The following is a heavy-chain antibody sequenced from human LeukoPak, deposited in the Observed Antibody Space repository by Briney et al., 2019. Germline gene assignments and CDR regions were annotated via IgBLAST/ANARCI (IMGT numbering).Heavy chain of an antibody. CDR1: GFTFRSYW. J-gene: IGHJ4*02. V-gene: IGHV3-74*01. D-gene: IGHD3-22*01. CDR3: TRTYYYDSIDYFDY. CDR2: IKSDGSST. Sequence: GGSLRLSCAASGFTFRSYWMHWVRQAPGKGLVWVSRIKSDGSSTIYADSVKGRFTISRDNAKNTLYQQMNSLRAEDTAVYYCTRTYYYDSIDYFDYWGQGALVTVSS.